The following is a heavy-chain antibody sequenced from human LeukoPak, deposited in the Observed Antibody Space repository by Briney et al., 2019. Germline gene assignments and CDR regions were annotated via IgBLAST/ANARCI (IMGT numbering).Heavy chain of an antibody. CDR1: GFTFSGSA. CDR2: IRSKANSYAT. CDR3: TRQEGSGWYLTDY. D-gene: IGHD6-19*01. J-gene: IGHJ4*02. Sequence: GGSLRLSCAASGFTFSGSAMHWVRQASGKGLEWVGRIRSKANSYATAYAASVKGRFTISRDDSKNTAYLQMNSLKTEDTAVYYCTRQEGSGWYLTDYWGQGTLVTVSS. V-gene: IGHV3-73*01.